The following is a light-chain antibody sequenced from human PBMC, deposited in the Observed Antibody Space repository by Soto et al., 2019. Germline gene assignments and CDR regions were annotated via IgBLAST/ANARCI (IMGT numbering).Light chain of an antibody. V-gene: IGLV2-23*02. CDR2: EVS. Sequence: QSALTQPASVSGSPGQSITISCTGTSSDVGSYNLVSWYQQHPGKAPKLMIYEVSKRPSGVSNRFSGSKSGNTASLTISGLQAEDEADYYCFSYGGSPSVVFGGGTKLTVL. CDR3: FSYGGSPSVV. J-gene: IGLJ2*01. CDR1: SSDVGSYNL.